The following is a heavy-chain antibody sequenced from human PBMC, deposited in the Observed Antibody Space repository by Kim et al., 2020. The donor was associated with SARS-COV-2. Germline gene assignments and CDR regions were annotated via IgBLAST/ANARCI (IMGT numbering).Heavy chain of an antibody. Sequence: KHYADTVKGRFTISRDNSKNTLYLQMNSLRAEDTAVYYCARDPLTGTLDYWGQGTLVTVSS. V-gene: IGHV3-33*01. CDR3: ARDPLTGTLDY. D-gene: IGHD3-9*01. CDR2: K. J-gene: IGHJ4*02.